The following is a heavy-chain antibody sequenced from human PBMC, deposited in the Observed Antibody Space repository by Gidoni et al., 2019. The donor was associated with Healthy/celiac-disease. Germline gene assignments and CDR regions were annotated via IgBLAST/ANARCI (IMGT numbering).Heavy chain of an antibody. CDR2: INPNSGGT. CDR3: ARGRHGSGWIVAFDY. V-gene: IGHV1-2*02. D-gene: IGHD6-19*01. Sequence: QVQLVQSGAEVKKPGASVKVSCEASRYPLTSYYMHWVRQAPGQGLEWMGWINPNSGGTNYAQKFQGRVTMTRDTSISTAYMELSRLRSDDTAVYYCARGRHGSGWIVAFDYWGQGTLVTVSS. CDR1: RYPLTSYY. J-gene: IGHJ4*02.